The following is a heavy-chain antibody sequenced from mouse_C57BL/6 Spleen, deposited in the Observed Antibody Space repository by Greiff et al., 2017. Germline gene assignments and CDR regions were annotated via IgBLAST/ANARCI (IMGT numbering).Heavy chain of an antibody. Sequence: EVKLQQSGAELVRPGASVKLSCTASGFNIKDYYMHWVKQRPEQGLEWIGRIDPEDGDTEYAPKFQGKATMTADTSSNTAYLQLSSLTSEDTAVYYCTTHISQGSMMVTSDYWGQGTTLTVSS. CDR1: GFNIKDYY. D-gene: IGHD2-3*01. J-gene: IGHJ2*01. CDR2: IDPEDGDT. V-gene: IGHV14-1*01. CDR3: TTHISQGSMMVTSDY.